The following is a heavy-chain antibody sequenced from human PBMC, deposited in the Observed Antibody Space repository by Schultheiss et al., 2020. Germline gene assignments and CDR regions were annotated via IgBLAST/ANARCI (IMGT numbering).Heavy chain of an antibody. D-gene: IGHD4-17*01. V-gene: IGHV3-74*01. CDR2: INSDGSST. CDR3: AKLPWRRGDYDFDY. CDR1: GFTFSSYW. J-gene: IGHJ4*02. Sequence: GGSLRLSCAASGFTFSSYWMHWVRQAPGKGLVWVSRINSDGSSTSYADSVKGRFTISRDNAKNTLYLQMNSLRAEDTAVYYCAKLPWRRGDYDFDYWGQGTLVNVSS.